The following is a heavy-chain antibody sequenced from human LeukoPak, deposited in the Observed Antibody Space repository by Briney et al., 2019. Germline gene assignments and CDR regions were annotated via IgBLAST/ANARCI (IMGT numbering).Heavy chain of an antibody. CDR1: GFTFSSYG. Sequence: GGSLRLSCAASGFTFSSYGMHWVRQAPGKGLEWVAVIWYDGSSKYYADSVKGRFTISRDNSKNTLYLQMNSLRAEDTAVYYCAKGLYRTYNYFDYWGQGSLVTVSS. V-gene: IGHV3-33*06. J-gene: IGHJ4*02. D-gene: IGHD1-26*01. CDR2: IWYDGSSK. CDR3: AKGLYRTYNYFDY.